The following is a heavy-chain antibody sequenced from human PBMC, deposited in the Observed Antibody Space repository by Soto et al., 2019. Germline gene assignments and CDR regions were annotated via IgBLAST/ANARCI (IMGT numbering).Heavy chain of an antibody. CDR2: IIPVFGTT. V-gene: IGHV1-69*13. Sequence: SVKVSCKDTGGLFSSYAISWVRQAPGQGLEWMGGIIPVFGTTYYAQKFQDRVTITADESTNTAYMELSSLRSEDKAMYYCARKIYDSDTGPNFQYYFDSWGQGTPVTVSS. CDR3: ARKIYDSDTGPNFQYYFDS. CDR1: GGLFSSYA. D-gene: IGHD3-22*01. J-gene: IGHJ4*02.